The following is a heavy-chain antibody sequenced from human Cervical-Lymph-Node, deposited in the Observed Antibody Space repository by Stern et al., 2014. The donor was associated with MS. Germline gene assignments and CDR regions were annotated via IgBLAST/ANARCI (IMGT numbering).Heavy chain of an antibody. D-gene: IGHD2/OR15-2a*01. V-gene: IGHV3-30*04. CDR3: ATDLGLEN. J-gene: IGHJ4*01. CDR1: GFTFNAYA. Sequence: VQLVQSGGGVVQPGRSLRLSCAASGFTFNAYALHWVRQAPGKGLDWVALISGDGSNQYYADSVKGRFTISRDNSKNTLYLQMNSLRVVDSAVYYCATDLGLENWGQGTLVTVSS. CDR2: ISGDGSNQ.